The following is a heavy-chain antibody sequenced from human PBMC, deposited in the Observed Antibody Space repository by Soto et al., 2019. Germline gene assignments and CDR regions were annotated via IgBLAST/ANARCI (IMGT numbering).Heavy chain of an antibody. Sequence: NPGGSLRLSCAASGFTFSSYSMNWVRQAPGKGLEWVGRIKRKTDGGTTDYAAPVKGRFTISRDDSKNTLYLQMNSLKTEDTAVYYCTGLVEYWGQGTLVTVSS. D-gene: IGHD6-6*01. J-gene: IGHJ4*02. CDR3: TGLVEY. V-gene: IGHV3-15*07. CDR2: IKRKTDGGTT. CDR1: GFTFSSYS.